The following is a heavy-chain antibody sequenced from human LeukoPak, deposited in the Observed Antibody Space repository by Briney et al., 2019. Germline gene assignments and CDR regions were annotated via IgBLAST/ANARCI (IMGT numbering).Heavy chain of an antibody. CDR1: GFTFSSYA. CDR2: ISYDGSNK. V-gene: IGHV3-30-3*01. Sequence: GGSLRLSCAASGFTFSSYAMHWVRQAPGKGLEWVAVISYDGSNKYYADSVKGRFTISRDNSKNTLYLQMNSLRAEDTAVYYCAREVIYGDYDSFGLPDDYWGQGTLVTVSS. J-gene: IGHJ4*02. D-gene: IGHD4-17*01. CDR3: AREVIYGDYDSFGLPDDY.